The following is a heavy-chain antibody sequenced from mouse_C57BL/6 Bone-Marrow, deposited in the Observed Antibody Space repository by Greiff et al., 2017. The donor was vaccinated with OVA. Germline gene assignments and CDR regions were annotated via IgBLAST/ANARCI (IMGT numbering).Heavy chain of an antibody. Sequence: QVQLQQPGAELVKPGASVKLSCKASGYTFTSYWMHWVKQRPGQGLEWIGMIHPNSGSTNYNEKFKSKATLTVDKSSSTAYMQLSSLSSEDSAVYYCARTFYCLLYAMDYWGQGTSVTVSS. CDR3: ARTFYCLLYAMDY. CDR2: IHPNSGST. V-gene: IGHV1-64*01. D-gene: IGHD2-3*01. CDR1: GYTFTSYW. J-gene: IGHJ4*01.